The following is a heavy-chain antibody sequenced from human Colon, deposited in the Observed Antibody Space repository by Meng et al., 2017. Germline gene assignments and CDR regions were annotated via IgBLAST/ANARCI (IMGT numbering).Heavy chain of an antibody. Sequence: QVPLVGGGGGEASPGRSLRLLFAASGFTCSAYRMYWVRQAPGKGREGVGVTVPDGSQNYYADSVKGRFTISRENSKNTLFLQMDSLRTEDTAVYYCVRGNIDWYLDYWGQGTLVTVSS. V-gene: IGHV3-30*03. CDR2: TVPDGSQN. J-gene: IGHJ4*02. CDR1: GFTCSAYR. CDR3: VRGNIDWYLDY. D-gene: IGHD3-9*01.